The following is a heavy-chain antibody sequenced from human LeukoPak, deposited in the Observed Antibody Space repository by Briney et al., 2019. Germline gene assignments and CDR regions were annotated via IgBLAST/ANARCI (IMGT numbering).Heavy chain of an antibody. CDR3: ARGAEQQLVRHAPPSYGMDG. Sequence: ASVKVSCKASGYTFTSYDINWVRQATGQGLEWMGWMNPNSGNTGYAQKFQGRVTMTRNTSISTAYMELSSMRSEDTAVYYCARGAEQQLVRHAPPSYGMDGWGQGTTVTVSS. J-gene: IGHJ6*02. V-gene: IGHV1-8*01. CDR1: GYTFTSYD. CDR2: MNPNSGNT. D-gene: IGHD6-13*01.